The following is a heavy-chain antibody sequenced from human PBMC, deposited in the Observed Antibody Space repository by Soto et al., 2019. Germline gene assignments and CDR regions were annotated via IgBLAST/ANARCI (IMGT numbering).Heavy chain of an antibody. CDR3: AGEDNSGYKGGCRY. Sequence: QVQLVQSGTEVKKPGASVKVSCKASGYTFTSYGISWVRQAPGQGLEWMGWISTYTGNTNCSQKFQGRVTMTTDRSTSTAYMELRSLRSDDTAVYYCAGEDNSGYKGGCRYWGQGTQVTVSS. V-gene: IGHV1-18*01. D-gene: IGHD3-22*01. CDR2: ISTYTGNT. CDR1: GYTFTSYG. J-gene: IGHJ4*02.